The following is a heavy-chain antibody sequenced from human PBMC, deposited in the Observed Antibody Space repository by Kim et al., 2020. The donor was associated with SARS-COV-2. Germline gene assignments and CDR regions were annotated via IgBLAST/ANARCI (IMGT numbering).Heavy chain of an antibody. D-gene: IGHD6-6*01. Sequence: GGSLRLSCAASGFTFSSYEMNWVRQAPGKGLEWVSYISSSGSTIYYADSVKGRFTISRDNAKNSLYLQMNSLRAEDTAVYYCAREMYSSSRDWGQGTLVTVSS. CDR3: AREMYSSSRD. J-gene: IGHJ4*02. CDR1: GFTFSSYE. V-gene: IGHV3-48*03. CDR2: ISSSGSTI.